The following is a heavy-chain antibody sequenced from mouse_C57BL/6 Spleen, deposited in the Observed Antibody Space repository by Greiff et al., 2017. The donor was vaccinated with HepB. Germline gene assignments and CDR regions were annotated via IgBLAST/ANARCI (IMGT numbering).Heavy chain of an antibody. CDR3: ARGGRFAY. V-gene: IGHV5-4*03. CDR1: GFTFSSYA. D-gene: IGHD1-1*02. CDR2: ISDGGSYT. J-gene: IGHJ3*01. Sequence: DVMLVESGGGLVKPGGSLKLSCAASGFTFSSYAMSWVRQTPEKRLEWVATISDGGSYTYYPDNVKGRFTISRDNAKNNLYLQMSHLKSEDTAMYYCARGGRFAYWGQGTLVTVSA.